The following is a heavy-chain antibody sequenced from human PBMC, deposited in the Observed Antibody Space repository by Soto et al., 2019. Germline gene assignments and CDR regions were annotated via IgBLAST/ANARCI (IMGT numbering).Heavy chain of an antibody. D-gene: IGHD2-8*01. J-gene: IGHJ4*02. Sequence: PGGSLRLSCATSGFTFSSYSMHWFRQAPGKGLEWVAVTSSDGGTKFYADSVKGRFTVSRDNSKDTLYLQMNSLGPEDTAVYYCAREPVLTQWYFDNWGQGILVTVSS. CDR3: AREPVLTQWYFDN. V-gene: IGHV3-30-3*01. CDR1: GFTFSSYS. CDR2: TSSDGGTK.